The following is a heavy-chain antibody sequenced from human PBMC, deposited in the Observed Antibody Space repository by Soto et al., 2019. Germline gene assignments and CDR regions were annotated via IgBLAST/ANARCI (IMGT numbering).Heavy chain of an antibody. CDR1: GGTFSSYA. Sequence: QVQLVQSGAEVKKPGSSVKVSCKASGGTFSSYAISWVRQAPGQGLEWMGGIIPIFGTANYAQKFQGRVTITADESTSTAYMELSSLRSEDTAVYYCARTTGYCSGGSCYASPDYYYYYGMDVWGQGTPVTVSS. CDR2: IIPIFGTA. J-gene: IGHJ6*02. D-gene: IGHD2-15*01. CDR3: ARTTGYCSGGSCYASPDYYYYYGMDV. V-gene: IGHV1-69*01.